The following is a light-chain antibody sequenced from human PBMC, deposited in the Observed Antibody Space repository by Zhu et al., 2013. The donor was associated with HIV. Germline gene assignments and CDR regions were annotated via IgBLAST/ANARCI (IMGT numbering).Light chain of an antibody. CDR1: QSISSW. Sequence: DIQMTQSPSSVSASVGDRVTITCRASQSISSWLAWYQQKPGKAPKLLIYKASSLESGVPPRFSGSGFGTEFTLTISSLQPDDFATYYCQQYNGDSRSFGQGTKLDIK. CDR3: QQYNGDSRS. CDR2: KAS. V-gene: IGKV1-5*03. J-gene: IGKJ2*04.